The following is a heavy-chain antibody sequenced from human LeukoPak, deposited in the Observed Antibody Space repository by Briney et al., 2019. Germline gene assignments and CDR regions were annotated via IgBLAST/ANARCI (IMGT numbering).Heavy chain of an antibody. V-gene: IGHV1-24*01. Sequence: ASVKVSCKVSGYTLTELSMHWLRQAPGKGLEWMGGFDPEDGETIYAQKFQGRVTMTEDTSTDTAYMELSSLRSEDTAVYYCATDVSGSWYIDAFDIWGQGTMDTVSS. CDR1: GYTLTELS. D-gene: IGHD1-26*01. CDR2: FDPEDGET. J-gene: IGHJ3*02. CDR3: ATDVSGSWYIDAFDI.